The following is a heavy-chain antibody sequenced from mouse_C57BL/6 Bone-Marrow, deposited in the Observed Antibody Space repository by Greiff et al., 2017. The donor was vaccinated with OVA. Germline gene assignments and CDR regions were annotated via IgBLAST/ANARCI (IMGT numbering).Heavy chain of an antibody. CDR2: IYPRSGNT. V-gene: IGHV1-81*01. Sequence: VQLQQSGAELARPGASVKLSCKASGYTFTSYGISWVKQRTGQGLVWIGEIYPRSGNTYYNEKFKGKATLTADKSSSTAYMELRSLTSEDSAVYFCAREDGFQAYWGQGTLVTVST. CDR3: AREDGFQAY. D-gene: IGHD2-3*01. J-gene: IGHJ3*01. CDR1: GYTFTSYG.